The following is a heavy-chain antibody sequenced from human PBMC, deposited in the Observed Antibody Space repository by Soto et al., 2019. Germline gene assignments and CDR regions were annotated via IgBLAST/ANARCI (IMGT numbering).Heavy chain of an antibody. CDR2: INPSGGST. CDR3: ARDPTGGIQLWLNVFDI. D-gene: IGHD5-18*01. V-gene: IGHV1-46*01. CDR1: GYTFTSYY. Sequence: GASVKVSCKASGYTFTSYYMHWVRQAPGQGLEWMGIINPSGGSTSYAQKFQGRVTMTRDTSTSTVYMELSSLRSEDTAVYYCARDPTGGIQLWLNVFDIWGQGTMVTVSS. J-gene: IGHJ3*02.